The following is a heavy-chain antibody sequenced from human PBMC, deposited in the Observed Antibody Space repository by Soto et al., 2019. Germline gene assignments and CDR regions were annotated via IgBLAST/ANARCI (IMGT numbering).Heavy chain of an antibody. CDR2: ISAYNGNT. Sequence: QVQLVQSGAEVKKPGASVKVSCKASGYTFTSYGISWVRQAPGQGLEWMGWISAYNGNTKYAQKLQGRVTMTTDTPTGTAYMGLGSRRSDDTAVYYCAMDGRFVVVVAYYYYYGFDVWGQGTTVTVSS. V-gene: IGHV1-18*01. J-gene: IGHJ6*02. D-gene: IGHD2-15*01. CDR3: AMDGRFVVVVAYYYYYGFDV. CDR1: GYTFTSYG.